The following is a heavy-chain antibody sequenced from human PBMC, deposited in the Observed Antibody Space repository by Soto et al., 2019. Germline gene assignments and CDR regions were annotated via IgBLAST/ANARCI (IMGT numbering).Heavy chain of an antibody. CDR3: AHRALIAVAGTSWFDP. CDR1: GFSLSTSGVG. CDR2: IYWDDDK. D-gene: IGHD6-19*01. Sequence: QITLEESGPTLVKPTQTLTLTCTFSGFSLSTSGVGVGWIRQPPGKALEWLALIYWDDDKRYSPSLKSRLTITKDTSKNQVVLTMTNMDPVDTATYYCAHRALIAVAGTSWFDPWGQGILVTVSS. J-gene: IGHJ5*02. V-gene: IGHV2-5*02.